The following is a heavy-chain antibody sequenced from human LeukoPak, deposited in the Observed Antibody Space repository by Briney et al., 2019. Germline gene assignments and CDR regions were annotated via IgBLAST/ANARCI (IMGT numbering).Heavy chain of an antibody. Sequence: GASVKVSCKASGGTFSSYAISWVRQAPGQGLEWMGGIIPIFGTANYAQKFQGRVTITADKSTSTAYMELSSLRSEDTAVYYCARVATAYVGYYYYYMDVWGKGTTVTVSS. CDR3: ARVATAYVGYYYYYMDV. J-gene: IGHJ6*03. D-gene: IGHD5-12*01. V-gene: IGHV1-69*06. CDR1: GGTFSSYA. CDR2: IIPIFGTA.